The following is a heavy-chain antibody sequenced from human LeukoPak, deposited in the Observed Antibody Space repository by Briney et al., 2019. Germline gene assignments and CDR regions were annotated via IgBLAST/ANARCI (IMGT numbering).Heavy chain of an antibody. Sequence: GESLKISCKGSGYSFSNFKIGWVRQMPGKGLEWMGIIYPGDSNTKYSPSFQGQVTISVDKSISTAYLQWSSLKASDTAMYYCARGYYDSSGYYYVNYWGQGTLVTVSS. J-gene: IGHJ4*02. CDR1: GYSFSNFK. CDR2: IYPGDSNT. D-gene: IGHD3-22*01. CDR3: ARGYYDSSGYYYVNY. V-gene: IGHV5-51*01.